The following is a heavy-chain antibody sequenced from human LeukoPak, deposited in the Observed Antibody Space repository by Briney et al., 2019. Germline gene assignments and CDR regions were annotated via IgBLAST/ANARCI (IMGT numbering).Heavy chain of an antibody. CDR3: AREDRDFWSGYNAEYFDY. CDR1: GFTFSSYS. CDR2: ISSSSSYI. Sequence: GGSLRLSCAASGFTFSSYSMNWVRQAPGQGLEWVSSISSSSSYIYDEDSVKGRFTISRDNAKNSLYLQMNSLRTEDTAVYYCAREDRDFWSGYNAEYFDYWGQGTQVTVSS. V-gene: IGHV3-21*01. D-gene: IGHD3-3*01. J-gene: IGHJ4*02.